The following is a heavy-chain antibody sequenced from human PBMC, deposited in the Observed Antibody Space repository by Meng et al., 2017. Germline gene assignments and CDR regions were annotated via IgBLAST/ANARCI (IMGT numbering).Heavy chain of an antibody. J-gene: IGHJ4*02. V-gene: IGHV3-7*03. CDR2: IKQDGSEK. CDR1: GFTFSSYW. D-gene: IGHD1-26*01. CDR3: ARPYSGHSHGH. Sequence: EGQVVGAGGGLVQPGGSPRLSCAASGFTFSSYWMSWVRQAPGKGLEWVANIKQDGSEKYYVDSVKGRFTISRDNAKNSLYLQMNSLRAEDTAVYYCARPYSGHSHGHWGQGTLVTVSS.